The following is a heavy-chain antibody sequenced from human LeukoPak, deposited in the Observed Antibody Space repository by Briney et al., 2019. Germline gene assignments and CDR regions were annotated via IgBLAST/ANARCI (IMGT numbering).Heavy chain of an antibody. D-gene: IGHD1-26*01. J-gene: IGHJ3*02. V-gene: IGHV3-30*02. CDR2: IRYDGSNK. Sequence: PGGSLRLSCAASGFTFSSYGMHWVRQAPGKGLEWVAFIRYDGSNKYYADSVKGRFTISRDNSKNTLYLQMNSLRAEDTAVYYCAKGGRDLLTGGIWGQGTMVTVSS. CDR3: AKGGRDLLTGGI. CDR1: GFTFSSYG.